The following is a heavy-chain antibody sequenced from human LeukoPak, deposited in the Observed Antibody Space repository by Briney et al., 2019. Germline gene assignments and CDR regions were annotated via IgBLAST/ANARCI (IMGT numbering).Heavy chain of an antibody. Sequence: ASVKVSCKASGYTFTSYYMHWVRQAPGQGLEWMGMINPSGGNTRHAQKFQGRVTMTRDMSTSTVYMDLRNLRTDDTAMYYCARNGRVRRVVKDLFEYWGQGTLVAVPS. CDR1: GYTFTSYY. J-gene: IGHJ4*02. D-gene: IGHD3-10*01. CDR2: INPSGGNT. V-gene: IGHV1-46*01. CDR3: ARNGRVRRVVKDLFEY.